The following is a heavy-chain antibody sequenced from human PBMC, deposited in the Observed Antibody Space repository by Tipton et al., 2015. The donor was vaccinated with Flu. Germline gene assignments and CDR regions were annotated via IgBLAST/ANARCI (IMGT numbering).Heavy chain of an antibody. D-gene: IGHD2-15*01. CDR1: GFTFSTYW. CDR3: ARYSYPADY. CDR2: INQDGGEK. J-gene: IGHJ4*02. Sequence: QLVQSGGGLVQPGGSLRLSCAASGFTFSTYWMSWVRQAPGKGLEWVANINQDGGEKYSVDSVKGRFTISRDNVKNSLYLQMNTLRVEDMAVYYCARYSYPADYWGQGALVTVSS. V-gene: IGHV3-7*01.